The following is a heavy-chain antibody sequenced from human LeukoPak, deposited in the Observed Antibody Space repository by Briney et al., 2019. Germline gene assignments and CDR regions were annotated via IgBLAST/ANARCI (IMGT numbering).Heavy chain of an antibody. D-gene: IGHD3-22*01. CDR2: IYPGDSDT. CDR3: ARGVLQYYYDSSGYLGY. V-gene: IGHV5-51*01. Sequence: GESLKISCKGSGYSFTSYWIGWVRQMPGKGLEWMGIIYPGDSDTRYSPSFQGQVSISADKSISTAYLQWSSLKASDTAMYYCARGVLQYYYDSSGYLGYWGQGTLVTVSS. J-gene: IGHJ4*02. CDR1: GYSFTSYW.